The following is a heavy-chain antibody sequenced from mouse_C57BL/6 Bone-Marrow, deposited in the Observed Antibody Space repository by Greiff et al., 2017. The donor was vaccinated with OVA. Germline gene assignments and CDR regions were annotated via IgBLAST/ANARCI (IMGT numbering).Heavy chain of an antibody. J-gene: IGHJ3*02. CDR1: GYTFTSYW. CDR2: IDPSDSYT. Sequence: QVQLQQSGAELVRPGTSVKLSCKASGYTFTSYWMHWVKQRPGQGLEWIGVIDPSDSYTNYNQKFKGKATLTVDTSSSTAYMQLSSLTSEDSAVYYCANYYGSRWGQGTLVTVSA. V-gene: IGHV1-59*01. D-gene: IGHD1-1*01. CDR3: ANYYGSR.